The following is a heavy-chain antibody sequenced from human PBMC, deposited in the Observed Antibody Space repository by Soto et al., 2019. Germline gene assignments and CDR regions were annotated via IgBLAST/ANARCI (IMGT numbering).Heavy chain of an antibody. V-gene: IGHV1-18*01. CDR3: ARDLLYSSSWFLDY. D-gene: IGHD6-13*01. Sequence: ICWLRHDPGQGLEWMGWISAYNGNTNYAQKLQGRVTMTTDTSTSTAYMELRSLRSDDTAVYYCARDLLYSSSWFLDYWGQGTLVPVFS. J-gene: IGHJ4*02. CDR2: ISAYNGNT.